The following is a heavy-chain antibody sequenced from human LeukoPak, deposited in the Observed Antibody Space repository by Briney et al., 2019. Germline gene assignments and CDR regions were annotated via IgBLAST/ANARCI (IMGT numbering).Heavy chain of an antibody. D-gene: IGHD2-15*01. J-gene: IGHJ6*02. Sequence: SETLSLTCAVYGGSFSGYYWSWIRQPPGKGLEWIGEIKHSGSTNYNPSLKSRVTISVDTSKNQFSLKLSSVTAADTAVYYCASALVAAAIYYYGMDVWGQGTTVTVSS. V-gene: IGHV4-34*01. CDR2: IKHSGST. CDR1: GGSFSGYY. CDR3: ASALVAAAIYYYGMDV.